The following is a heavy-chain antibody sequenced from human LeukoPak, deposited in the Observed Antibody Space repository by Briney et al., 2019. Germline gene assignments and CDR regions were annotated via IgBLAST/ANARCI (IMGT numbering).Heavy chain of an antibody. CDR1: AGSSSCGGYY. CDR2: IYYSGST. CDR3: ARGRRTMVRGVDY. D-gene: IGHD3-10*01. Sequence: PSETLSLTCTVSAGSSSCGGYYWRWIRQHPGKVLEWIGYIYYSGSTYYNPSLKSRVTISVDTSKNQFSLKLSSVTAADTAVYYCARGRRTMVRGVDYWGQGTLVTVSS. V-gene: IGHV4-31*03. J-gene: IGHJ4*02.